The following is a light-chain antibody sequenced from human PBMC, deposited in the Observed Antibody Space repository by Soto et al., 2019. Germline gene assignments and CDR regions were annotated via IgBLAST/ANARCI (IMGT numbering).Light chain of an antibody. V-gene: IGLV1-40*01. J-gene: IGLJ1*01. CDR3: QSYTTGLRVSV. CDR1: SSNIGAGSD. CDR2: GNI. Sequence: VLAPPPPVSGAPGQSANISCPGNSSNIGAGSDVHWYQVLPGTAPQVLIYGNINRPSGVPDRLSGSKSGTPASLATTGLQAEDEADYSCQSYTTGLRVSVFGGGTQVTVL.